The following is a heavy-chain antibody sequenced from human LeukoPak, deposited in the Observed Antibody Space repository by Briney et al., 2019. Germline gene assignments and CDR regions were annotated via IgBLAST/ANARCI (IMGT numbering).Heavy chain of an antibody. V-gene: IGHV3-30-3*01. CDR3: ARPLRAMARQWLGPFDY. D-gene: IGHD6-19*01. Sequence: GGSLRLSCAASGFTFSSYAMHWVRQAPGKRLEWVAVISYDGSNKYYADSVKGRFTISRDNSKNTLYLQMNSLRAEDTAVYYCARPLRAMARQWLGPFDYWGQGTLVTVSS. CDR1: GFTFSSYA. J-gene: IGHJ4*02. CDR2: ISYDGSNK.